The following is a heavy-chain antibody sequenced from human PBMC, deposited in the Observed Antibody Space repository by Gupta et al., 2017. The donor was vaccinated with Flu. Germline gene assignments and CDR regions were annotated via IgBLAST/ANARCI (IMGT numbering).Heavy chain of an antibody. J-gene: IGHJ6*04. CDR2: IYHDGRWN. CDR1: GFTFSRYW. D-gene: IGHD1-1*01. Sequence: EEQLVESGGGLVQPGGSVRLSCAASGFTFSRYWMHWVRHVPGTGLVWVSQIYHDGRWNTYAGPVRGRFTLPRDKAKDTLDLEMEPLGAEGTAWYYGGKDGERRVGDVWGKGTTVTVSS. V-gene: IGHV3-74*03. CDR3: GKDGERRVGDV.